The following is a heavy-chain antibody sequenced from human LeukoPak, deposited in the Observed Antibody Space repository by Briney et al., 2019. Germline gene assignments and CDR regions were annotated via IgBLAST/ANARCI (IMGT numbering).Heavy chain of an antibody. CDR1: GGSFSGYY. J-gene: IGHJ6*02. CDR3: ARSIVVVVAAFYYYYYGMDV. CDR2: INHSGST. D-gene: IGHD2-15*01. Sequence: SETLSLTCAVYGGSFSGYYWSWIRQPPGKGLEWIGEINHSGSTNYNPSLKSRVTISVDTSKNQFSLKLGSVTAADTAVYYCARSIVVVVAAFYYYYYGMDVWGQGTTVTVSS. V-gene: IGHV4-34*01.